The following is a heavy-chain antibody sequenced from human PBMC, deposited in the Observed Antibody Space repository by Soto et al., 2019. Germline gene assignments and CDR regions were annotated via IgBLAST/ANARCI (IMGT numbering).Heavy chain of an antibody. CDR1: VYTFTSYA. V-gene: IGHV1-3*01. CDR3: ARYLGGWPDY. D-gene: IGHD6-19*01. J-gene: IGHJ4*02. CDR2: INAGNGNT. Sequence: QVQLVQSGAEVKKPGASVKVSCKTSVYTFTSYAMHWVRRAPGQRLEWMGWINAGNGNTKYSQKFQGRVTITIDTSASTAYMELSSLRSEDTAIYYCARYLGGWPDYWGQGTLDTVSS.